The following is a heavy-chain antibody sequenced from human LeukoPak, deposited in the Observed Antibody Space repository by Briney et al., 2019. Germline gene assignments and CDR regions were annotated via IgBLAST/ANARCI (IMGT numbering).Heavy chain of an antibody. D-gene: IGHD3-3*01. CDR2: IYYSGST. CDR3: ARDSTYYDFWSGYYGYYMDV. CDR1: GGSISSYY. V-gene: IGHV4-59*01. J-gene: IGHJ6*03. Sequence: SETLSLTCTVSGGSISSYYWSWIRQPPGKGLEWIGYIYYSGSTNYNPSLKSRVTISVDTSKNQFSLKLSSVTAADTAVYYCARDSTYYDFWSGYYGYYMDVWGKGTTVTVSS.